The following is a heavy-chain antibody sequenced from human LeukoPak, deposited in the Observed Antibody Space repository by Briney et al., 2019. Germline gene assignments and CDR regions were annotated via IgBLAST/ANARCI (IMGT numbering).Heavy chain of an antibody. J-gene: IGHJ3*02. CDR3: ARGLKWLRQPYDAFDI. D-gene: IGHD5-12*01. CDR2: ISYDGSNK. V-gene: IGHV3-30*04. CDR1: GFTFSSYA. Sequence: GRSLRLSCAASGFTFSSYAMHWVRQAPGKGLEWVAVISYDGSNKYYADSVKGRFTISRDNSKNTLYLQMNSLRAEDTAVYYCARGLKWLRQPYDAFDIWGQGTMVTVSS.